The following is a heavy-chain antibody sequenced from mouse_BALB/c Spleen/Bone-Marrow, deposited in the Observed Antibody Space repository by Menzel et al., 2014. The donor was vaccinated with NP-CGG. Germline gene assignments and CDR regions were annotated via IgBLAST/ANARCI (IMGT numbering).Heavy chain of an antibody. CDR3: ARGLYGAMDY. J-gene: IGHJ4*01. D-gene: IGHD1-1*01. V-gene: IGHV1S81*02. Sequence: QVQLQQPGAELVKPGASVKLSCKASGYTFTSYWMYWVIQRPGQGLEWIGEINPRSGRTNYNEKFKSRATLTVDKSSSTAYMQLSSLTSEDSAVYYCARGLYGAMDYRGQGTSVTVSS. CDR1: GYTFTSYW. CDR2: INPRSGRT.